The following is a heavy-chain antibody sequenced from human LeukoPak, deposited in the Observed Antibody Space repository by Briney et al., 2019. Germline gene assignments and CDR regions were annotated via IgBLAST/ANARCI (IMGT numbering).Heavy chain of an antibody. V-gene: IGHV3-23*01. D-gene: IGHD4-11*01. CDR1: GFTFSSYW. Sequence: GGSLRLSCAASGFTFSSYWMSWVRQAPGKGLEWVSAISGSGGSTYYADSVKGRFTISRDNAKNTVYLQMNSLRVEDTAVYYCGNHDYSDYYGGQGTLVTVSA. CDR3: GNHDYSDYY. CDR2: ISGSGGST. J-gene: IGHJ4*02.